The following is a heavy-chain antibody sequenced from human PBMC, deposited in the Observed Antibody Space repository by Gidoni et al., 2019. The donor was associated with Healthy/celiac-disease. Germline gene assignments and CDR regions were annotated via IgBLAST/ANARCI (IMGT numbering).Heavy chain of an antibody. J-gene: IGHJ5*02. CDR3: ARVGRRQWLVPGWFDP. CDR2: INASGST. D-gene: IGHD6-19*01. V-gene: IGHV4-34*01. CDR1: SGSFSGYY. Sequence: QVQLQQRAAGLLKPSETLSLTCAVYSGSFSGYYWSWIRQPPGKGLEWIGEINASGSTNYNPSLKSRVTISVDTSKNQFSLKLSSVTAADTAVYYCARVGRRQWLVPGWFDPWGQGTLVTVSS.